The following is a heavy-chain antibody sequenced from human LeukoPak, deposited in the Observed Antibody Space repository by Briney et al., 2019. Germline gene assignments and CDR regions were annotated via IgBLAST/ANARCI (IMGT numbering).Heavy chain of an antibody. V-gene: IGHV1-69*01. CDR1: GGTFSSYA. CDR3: ARVNCSSTSRYYNWFDP. CDR2: IIPIFGTA. D-gene: IGHD2-2*01. J-gene: IGHJ5*02. Sequence: ASVKVSCKASGGTFSSYAISWVRQAPGQGLEWMGGIIPIFGTANYAQKFQGRVTITADESTSTAYMELSSLRSEDTAVYYCARVNCSSTSRYYNWFDPWGQGTLVTVSS.